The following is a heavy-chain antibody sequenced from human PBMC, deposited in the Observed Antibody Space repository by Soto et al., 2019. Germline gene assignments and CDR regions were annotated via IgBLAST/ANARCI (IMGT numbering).Heavy chain of an antibody. CDR2: ISPNGQGI. V-gene: IGHV3-23*01. CDR3: AKDRGYPRDYFLY. Sequence: EVQLLESGGGLVQPGGSLRLSCAASGFTLNNYGMSWVRQAPGKGLEWVSAISPNGQGIYYADSVKGRFIISKDNSKNTVFLHMDSLTADDTAVYYCAKDRGYPRDYFLYWGLGTLVTVSS. J-gene: IGHJ4*02. D-gene: IGHD6-13*01. CDR1: GFTLNNYG.